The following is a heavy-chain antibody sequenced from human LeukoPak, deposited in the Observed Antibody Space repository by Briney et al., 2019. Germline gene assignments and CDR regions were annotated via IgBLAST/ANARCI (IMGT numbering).Heavy chain of an antibody. CDR2: IIPIFGTA. CDR1: GGTFSSYA. D-gene: IGHD3-22*01. CDR3: ARGAYDSSGYHNY. V-gene: IGHV1-69*05. J-gene: IGHJ4*02. Sequence: SVTVSCKASGGTFSSYAISWVRQAPGQGLEWMGGIIPIFGTANYAQKFQGRVTITTDESTSTAYMELSSLRSEDTAVYYCARGAYDSSGYHNYWGQGTLVTVSS.